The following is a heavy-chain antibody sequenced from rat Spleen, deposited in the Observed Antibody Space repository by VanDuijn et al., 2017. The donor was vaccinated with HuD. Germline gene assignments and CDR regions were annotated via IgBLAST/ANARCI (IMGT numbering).Heavy chain of an antibody. CDR2: ISYDGSST. J-gene: IGHJ2*01. D-gene: IGHD1-5*01. CDR1: GFTFSDYN. Sequence: EVQLVESGGGLVQPGRSLKLSCAASGFTFSDYNMAWVRQAPKKGLEWVATISYDGSSTYYRDSVKGRFTISRDNAKSTLYLQMDSLRSEDTATYYCARHVSSNIGTTFFDYWGQGVMVTVSS. V-gene: IGHV5-7*01. CDR3: ARHVSSNIGTTFFDY.